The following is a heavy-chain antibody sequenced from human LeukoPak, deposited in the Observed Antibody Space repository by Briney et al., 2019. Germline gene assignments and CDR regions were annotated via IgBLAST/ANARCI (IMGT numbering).Heavy chain of an antibody. D-gene: IGHD2-8*01. V-gene: IGHV1-2*02. J-gene: IGHJ4*02. CDR1: GYTFINYY. Sequence: ASVKVSCKASGYTFINYYMHWVRQAPGQGLEWMGIINPSGGTNYAQKFQGRVAMTRDTSISTAYMELSRLRSDDTAVYYCARAACTNGVCYMPEFDYWGQGTLVTVSS. CDR3: ARAACTNGVCYMPEFDY. CDR2: INPSGGT.